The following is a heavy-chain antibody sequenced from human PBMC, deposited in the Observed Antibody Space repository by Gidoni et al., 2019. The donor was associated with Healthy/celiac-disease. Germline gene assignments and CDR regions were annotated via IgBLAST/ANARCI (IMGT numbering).Heavy chain of an antibody. CDR3: ARDYDTSGYYYDF. D-gene: IGHD3-22*01. CDR1: GGSLSSSNYY. J-gene: IGHJ4*02. CDR2: IDYRGST. V-gene: IGHV4-39*01. Sequence: QLQLQESGPGLVKPSATLSLTCTVSGGSLSSSNYYWGWIRQPPGTGLEWIVSIDYRGSTHYNPSLKSRGTIAVDTSKNQFSLKLSSVTAADTAVYYCARDYDTSGYYYDFWGQGNLVTVSS.